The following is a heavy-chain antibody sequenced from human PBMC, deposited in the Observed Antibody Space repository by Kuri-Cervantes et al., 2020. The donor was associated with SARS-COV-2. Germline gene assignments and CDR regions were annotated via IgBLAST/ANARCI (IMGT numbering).Heavy chain of an antibody. D-gene: IGHD6-13*01. V-gene: IGHV2-70*11. CDR2: IDWDDDK. Sequence: SGPTLVKPTQTLTLTCTFSGFSLSTSGMCVSWIRQPPGKALEWLARIDWDDDKYYSTSLKTRLTISKDTSKNQVVLTMTNMDPVDTATYYCARSTNPSSLGNWFDPWGQGTLVTVSS. CDR1: GFSLSTSGMC. J-gene: IGHJ5*02. CDR3: ARSTNPSSLGNWFDP.